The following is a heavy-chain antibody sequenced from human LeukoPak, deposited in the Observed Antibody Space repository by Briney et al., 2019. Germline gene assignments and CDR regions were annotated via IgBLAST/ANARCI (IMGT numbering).Heavy chain of an antibody. CDR1: DYSFSSHY. CDR3: ARDLVTVTKGFDI. Sequence: PSETLSLTCAVSDYSFSSHYWTWIRQPPGKGLEWIGYISYIGSTNYNPSLKSRVTISIDTSKNQFSLKLSSVTAADTAVYYCARDLVTVTKGFDIWGQGTMVSVSS. J-gene: IGHJ3*02. V-gene: IGHV4-59*11. CDR2: ISYIGST. D-gene: IGHD4-17*01.